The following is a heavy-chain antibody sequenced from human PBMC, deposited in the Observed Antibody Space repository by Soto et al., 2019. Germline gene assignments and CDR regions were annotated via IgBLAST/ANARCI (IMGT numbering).Heavy chain of an antibody. CDR2: IIPILDIA. J-gene: IGHJ1*01. CDR3: ARGAGFSSSGYGTENCQH. Sequence: SVQVSCKASGGTFSSYTISWVRQAPGQGLEWMGRIIPILDIANYAQKFQGRVTITADKSTSTAYMELSSLRSEDTAVYYCARGAGFSSSGYGTENCQHWG. D-gene: IGHD6-13*01. CDR1: GGTFSSYT. V-gene: IGHV1-69*02.